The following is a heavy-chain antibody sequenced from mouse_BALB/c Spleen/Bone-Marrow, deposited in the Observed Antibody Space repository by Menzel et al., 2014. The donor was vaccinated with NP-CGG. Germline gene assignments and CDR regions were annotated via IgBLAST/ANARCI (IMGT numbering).Heavy chain of an antibody. CDR2: INPSNGRT. J-gene: IGHJ4*01. CDR3: GNYYAMDY. V-gene: IGHV1S81*02. Sequence: QVQLQQSGAELVKPGASVKLSCKASGYTFTSYWMHWVKQRPGQGLEWIGEINPSNGRTNYNEKFKGKATFTADTSSNTAYMQLSSLTSEDSAVYYCGNYYAMDYWGQGTSVTVSS. CDR1: GYTFTSYW.